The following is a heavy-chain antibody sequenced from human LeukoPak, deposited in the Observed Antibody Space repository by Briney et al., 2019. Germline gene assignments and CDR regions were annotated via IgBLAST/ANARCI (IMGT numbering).Heavy chain of an antibody. CDR3: ARGSSTSYYYYYMDV. CDR2: IKQDGSEK. J-gene: IGHJ6*03. Sequence: GGSLRLSCAASGFTFSSYWMSWVRQAPGKGLEWVANIKQDGSEKYYVDSVKGRFTISRDNAKNSLYLQMNSLRAEDTAVYYCARGSSTSYYYYYMDVWGKGTTVTISS. V-gene: IGHV3-7*01. D-gene: IGHD2-2*01. CDR1: GFTFSSYW.